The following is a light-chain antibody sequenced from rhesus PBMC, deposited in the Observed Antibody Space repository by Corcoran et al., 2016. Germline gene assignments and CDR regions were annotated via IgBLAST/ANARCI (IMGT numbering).Light chain of an antibody. V-gene: IGKV1-33*02. J-gene: IGKJ1*01. CDR3: QHGYGTPWT. CDR2: AVS. Sequence: DIQMTQSPSSLSASVGDTVTITCRASQGISNHLAWYQQKPGKVPKALIYAVSTLQSGVPSRFSGSGSGTEFTLTISSLQPEDFATYYCQHGYGTPWTFGQGTKVEIK. CDR1: QGISNH.